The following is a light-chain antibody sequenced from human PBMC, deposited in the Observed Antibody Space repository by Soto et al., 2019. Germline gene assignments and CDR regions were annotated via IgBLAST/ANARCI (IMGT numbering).Light chain of an antibody. V-gene: IGKV3-20*01. J-gene: IGKJ1*01. CDR2: IVS. CDR3: QQYGTSPWT. CDR1: QSVNSDY. Sequence: EIVLTQSPGTLSLFPGERATLSCRATQSVNSDYLAWYQQKPGQAPRLLIYIVSRRATGIPDRFSGSGSGTDFTLTINRLEPEDFAVYYCQQYGTSPWTFGQGTKVEIK.